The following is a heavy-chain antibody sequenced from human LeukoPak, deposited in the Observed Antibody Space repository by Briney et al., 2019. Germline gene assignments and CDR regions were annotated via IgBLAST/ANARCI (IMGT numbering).Heavy chain of an antibody. CDR1: GFTFSSYW. D-gene: IGHD6-13*01. CDR2: IKQDGSEK. V-gene: IGHV3-7*01. CDR3: AKSSRGGYSSSWPDYYYYGMDV. Sequence: PGGSLRLSCAASGFTFSSYWMSWVRQAPGKGLEWVANIKQDGSEKYYVDSVKGRFTISRDNAKNSLYLQMNSLRAEDTAVYYCAKSSRGGYSSSWPDYYYYGMDVWGQGTTVTVSS. J-gene: IGHJ6*02.